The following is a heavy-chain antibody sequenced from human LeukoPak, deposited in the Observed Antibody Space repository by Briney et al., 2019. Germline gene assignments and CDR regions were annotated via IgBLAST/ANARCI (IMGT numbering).Heavy chain of an antibody. D-gene: IGHD2-2*01. J-gene: IGHJ6*01. CDR3: ARGTSYTHYGMYV. CDR2: IYHSGST. Sequence: SQTLSLTCAVSGGSISSGGYSWGWIRQPPGKGLEWIGYIYHSGSTYYNPSLKSRVTISVDRSKNQFSLKLSSVTAADTAVYYWARGTSYTHYGMYVWGEESTVTVSS. V-gene: IGHV4-30-2*01. CDR1: GGSISSGGYS.